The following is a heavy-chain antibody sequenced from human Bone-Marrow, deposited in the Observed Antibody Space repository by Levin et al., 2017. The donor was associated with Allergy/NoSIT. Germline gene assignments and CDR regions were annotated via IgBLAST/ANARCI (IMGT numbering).Heavy chain of an antibody. CDR2: ISYDGNNK. CDR1: GFIFSSFG. J-gene: IGHJ6*02. V-gene: IGHV3-30*18. Sequence: GGSLRLSCAASGFIFSSFGMHWVRQAPGKGLEWVAVISYDGNNKYYADSVKGRFTISRDNSKRTLYLQLNSLRAEDTAVYYCAKDLADYYDKGAAYYGMDVWGQGTTVTVSS. D-gene: IGHD3-22*01. CDR3: AKDLADYYDKGAAYYGMDV.